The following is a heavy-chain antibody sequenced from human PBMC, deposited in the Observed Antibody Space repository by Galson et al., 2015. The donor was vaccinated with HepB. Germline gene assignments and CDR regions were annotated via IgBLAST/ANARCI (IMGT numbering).Heavy chain of an antibody. CDR1: GFTFSSYA. CDR3: ARSGAGTTSGYYYGMDV. J-gene: IGHJ6*02. V-gene: IGHV3-23*01. CDR2: ISGSGGST. Sequence: SLRLSCAASGFTFSSYAMSWVRQAPGKGLEWVSAISGSGGSTYYADSVKGRFTISRDNSKNTLYLQMNSLRAEDTAVYYCARSGAGTTSGYYYGMDVWGQGNPGHRLL. D-gene: IGHD1-1*01.